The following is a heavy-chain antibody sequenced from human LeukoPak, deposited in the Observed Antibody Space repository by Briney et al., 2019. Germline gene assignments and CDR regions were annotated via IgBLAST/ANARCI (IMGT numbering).Heavy chain of an antibody. V-gene: IGHV1-69*05. D-gene: IGHD3-9*01. Sequence: SVKASCKASGYTFTGYYMHWVRQAPGQGLEWMGRIIPIFGTANYAQKFQGRVTITTDESTSTAYMELSSLRSEDTAMYYCARELRYFDWPGYYMDVWGKGTTVTVSS. CDR2: IIPIFGTA. J-gene: IGHJ6*03. CDR3: ARELRYFDWPGYYMDV. CDR1: GYTFTGYY.